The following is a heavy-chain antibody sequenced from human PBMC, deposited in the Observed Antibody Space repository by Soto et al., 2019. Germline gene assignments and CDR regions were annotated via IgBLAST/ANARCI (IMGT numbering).Heavy chain of an antibody. Sequence: SETLSLTCTVSGGSVSSGSCYWSWIRQPPGKGLEWIGYIHNSGTTSYNASLESRVTMSVDTSKNQFSLKLSSVTAAATALYYCARLRRHIAVAGTGIYWGQGTRVTFCS. V-gene: IGHV4-61*01. CDR2: IHNSGTT. CDR3: ARLRRHIAVAGTGIY. CDR1: GGSVSSGSCY. D-gene: IGHD6-19*01. J-gene: IGHJ4*02.